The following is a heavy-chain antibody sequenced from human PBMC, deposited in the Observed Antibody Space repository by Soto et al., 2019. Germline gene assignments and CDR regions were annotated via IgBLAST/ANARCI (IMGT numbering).Heavy chain of an antibody. CDR1: GGPISSYY. CDR3: ASSAYVPCGMDV. Sequence: SDTLSLTCTVSGGPISSYYWSWIRQPPGKGLESIGYIYYSGIANYNPSLKSRVTISVDTSKNQFYLKLSSVTAADSAEYYCASSAYVPCGMDVLGQGTTVTVSS. D-gene: IGHD3-16*01. J-gene: IGHJ6*02. CDR2: IYYSGIA. V-gene: IGHV4-59*07.